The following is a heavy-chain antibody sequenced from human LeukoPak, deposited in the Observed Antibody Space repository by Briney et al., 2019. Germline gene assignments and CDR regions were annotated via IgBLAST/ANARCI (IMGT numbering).Heavy chain of an antibody. CDR3: ARGHGYYVWGSSTGYFDY. V-gene: IGHV4-34*01. D-gene: IGHD3-16*01. CDR1: VGSFSGYF. J-gene: IGHJ4*02. Sequence: SETLSLTCAVYVGSFSGYFWCWIRQPPGTGVEGIGEINHSGSTNYNLSLTSRVTISVDTSKNQFSLKLSSVNAADTAVYYCARGHGYYVWGSSTGYFDYWGQGTLVTVSS. CDR2: INHSGST.